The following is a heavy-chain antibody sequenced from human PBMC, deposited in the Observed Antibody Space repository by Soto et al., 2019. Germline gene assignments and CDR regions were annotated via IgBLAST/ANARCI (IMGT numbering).Heavy chain of an antibody. J-gene: IGHJ6*02. V-gene: IGHV6-1*01. CDR1: GDSVSSNSAA. Sequence: SQTLSLTCAISGDSVSSNSAAWNWIRQSPSRGLEWLGRAYYRSKWYNDYAVSVKSRITINPDTSKNQFSLQLNSVTPEDTAVYYCXRDVVAVAVSVYYGMDVWGRGTTVTVSS. CDR3: XRDVVAVAVSVYYGMDV. CDR2: AYYRSKWYN. D-gene: IGHD6-19*01.